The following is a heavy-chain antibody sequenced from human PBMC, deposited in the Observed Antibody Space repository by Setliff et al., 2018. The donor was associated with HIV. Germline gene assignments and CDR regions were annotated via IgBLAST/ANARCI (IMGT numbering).Heavy chain of an antibody. Sequence: PSETLSLTCTVSGGSISSSSYYWGWIRQPPGKGLEWIGEIYHTQNTNYSPSLKSRVTISVDKSKNQFSLKLTSVTAADTAVYYCARGANFWSGYDSWGQGTLVTVSS. J-gene: IGHJ4*02. D-gene: IGHD3-3*01. CDR3: ARGANFWSGYDS. CDR1: GGSISSSSYY. CDR2: IYHTQNT. V-gene: IGHV4-61*05.